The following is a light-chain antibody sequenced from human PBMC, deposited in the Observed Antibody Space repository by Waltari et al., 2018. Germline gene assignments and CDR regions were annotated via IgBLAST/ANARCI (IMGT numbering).Light chain of an antibody. CDR1: SSDVGGYNY. Sequence: QSALTQPRSVSGSPGQSVTISCTGTSSDVGGYNYVSWYQQHPGKAPKLMIYDVIKRPSGVPDRFPGSKSRNTASLPNSGLQAEDEADYYCCSYAGSYTFSWVFGGGTKLTVL. CDR2: DVI. CDR3: CSYAGSYTFSWV. J-gene: IGLJ3*02. V-gene: IGLV2-11*01.